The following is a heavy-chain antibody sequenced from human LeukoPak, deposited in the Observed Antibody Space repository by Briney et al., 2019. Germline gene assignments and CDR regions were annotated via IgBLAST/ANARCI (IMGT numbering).Heavy chain of an antibody. V-gene: IGHV3-21*01. J-gene: IGHJ4*02. D-gene: IGHD5-12*01. Sequence: GGSLRLSCAASGFTFSSYSMNWVRQAPGKGLEWVSSISSSSSYIYYADSVKGRFTISRDNAKNSLYLQMNSLRAEDTAVYYCARDPPPSGHGFDYWGQGTLVTVSS. CDR2: ISSSSSYI. CDR3: ARDPPPSGHGFDY. CDR1: GFTFSSYS.